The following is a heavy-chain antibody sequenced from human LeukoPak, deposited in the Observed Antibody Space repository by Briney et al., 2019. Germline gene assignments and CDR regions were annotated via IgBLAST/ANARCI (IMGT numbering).Heavy chain of an antibody. CDR2: IYHSGST. D-gene: IGHD2-2*01. CDR1: GGSISSSNW. CDR3: ARQGPPAATWFDP. J-gene: IGHJ5*02. Sequence: KPSETLSLTCAVSGGSISSSNWWSWVRQPPGKGLEWIGEIYHSGSTNYNPSFKSRVTISVDKSKNQFSLNLSSVAAADTAVYYCARQGPPAATWFDPWGQGTLVTVSS. V-gene: IGHV4-4*02.